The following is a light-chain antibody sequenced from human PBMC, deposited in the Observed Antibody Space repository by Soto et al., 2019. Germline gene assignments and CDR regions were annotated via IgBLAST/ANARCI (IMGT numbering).Light chain of an antibody. V-gene: IGLV7-43*01. CDR2: SIS. CDR3: LLYYGGVYV. CDR1: TGAVTSDHY. Sequence: QAVVTQEPSLTVSPGGTVTLTCTSSTGAVTSDHYPNWFQQKPGQAPRSLIYSISNRHSWTPARFSGSLLGAKAALTLSGVQPEDEAEYYCLLYYGGVYVFGTGTEVTVL. J-gene: IGLJ1*01.